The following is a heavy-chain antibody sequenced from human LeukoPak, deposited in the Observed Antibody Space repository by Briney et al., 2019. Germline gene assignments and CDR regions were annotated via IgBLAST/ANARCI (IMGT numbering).Heavy chain of an antibody. J-gene: IGHJ4*02. V-gene: IGHV3-23*01. D-gene: IGHD2-15*01. CDR2: ISGSSAST. CDR1: GFSFSTNG. CDR3: ASRYSTYLDF. Sequence: GGSLRLSCAASGFSFSTNGMSWVRQAPGKGLEWVSAISGSSASTYYADSVRGRFTISRDNSKNTLYLQMNSLRAEDTAIYYCASRYSTYLDFWGQGTLVTVSS.